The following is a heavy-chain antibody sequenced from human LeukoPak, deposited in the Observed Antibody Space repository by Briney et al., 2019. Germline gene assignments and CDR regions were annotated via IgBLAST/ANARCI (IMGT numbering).Heavy chain of an antibody. CDR3: AGIRGYSGYDDAFDI. CDR1: GGSISSYY. J-gene: IGHJ3*02. Sequence: SETLSLTCTVSGGSISSYYWSWIRQPAGKGLEWIGRIYTSGSTNYNPSLKSRVTMSVDTSKNQSSLKLSSVTAADTAVYYCAGIRGYSGYDDAFDIWGQGTMVTVSS. D-gene: IGHD5-12*01. V-gene: IGHV4-4*07. CDR2: IYTSGST.